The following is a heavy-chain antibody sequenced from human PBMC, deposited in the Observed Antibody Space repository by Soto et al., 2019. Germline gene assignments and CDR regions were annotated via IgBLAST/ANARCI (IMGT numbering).Heavy chain of an antibody. CDR1: GGSISSGGYY. D-gene: IGHD1-1*01. V-gene: IGHV4-31*03. J-gene: IGHJ5*02. Sequence: PSETLSLTCTVSGGSISSGGYYWSWIRQHPGKGLEWIGYIYYSGSTYYNPSLKSRVTISVDTSKNQFSLKLSSVTAADTAVYYCARGGSYNWNDDLSWFDPWGQGTLVTVSS. CDR3: ARGGSYNWNDDLSWFDP. CDR2: IYYSGST.